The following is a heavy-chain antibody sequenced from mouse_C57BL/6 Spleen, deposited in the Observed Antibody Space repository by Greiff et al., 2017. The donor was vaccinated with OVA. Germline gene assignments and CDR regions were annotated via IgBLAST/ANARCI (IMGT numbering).Heavy chain of an antibody. J-gene: IGHJ4*01. CDR2: IYPGSGNT. Sequence: QVQLKESGAELVRPGASVKLSCKASGYTFTDYYINWVKQRPGQGLEWIARIYPGSGNTYYNEKFKSKATLTAEKSSSTAYMQLSSLTSEDSAVYFGARCWEIYAMDYWGQGTSVTVSS. CDR1: GYTFTDYY. D-gene: IGHD4-1*01. CDR3: ARCWEIYAMDY. V-gene: IGHV1-76*01.